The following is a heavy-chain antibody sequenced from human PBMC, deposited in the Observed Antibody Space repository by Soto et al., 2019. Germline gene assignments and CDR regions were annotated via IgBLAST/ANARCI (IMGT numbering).Heavy chain of an antibody. CDR2: ISSSSKYI. Sequence: VQLVESGGGVVQPGRSLRLSCAASGFTFSTYSMNWVRQAPGKGLEWVSSISSSSKYIYYADSVKGRFTISRENAKNSLFLQMNSLRAEDTAVYYCARSEEGPYCTGDSCYNYWGQGALVTVSS. D-gene: IGHD2-15*01. V-gene: IGHV3-21*01. J-gene: IGHJ4*02. CDR3: ARSEEGPYCTGDSCYNY. CDR1: GFTFSTYS.